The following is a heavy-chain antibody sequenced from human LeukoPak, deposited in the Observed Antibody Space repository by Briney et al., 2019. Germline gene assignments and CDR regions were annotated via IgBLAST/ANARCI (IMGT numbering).Heavy chain of an antibody. CDR1: GYTFTSYG. V-gene: IGHV1-18*04. CDR3: ATDWKVGDILTGYHYFWDY. Sequence: ASVKVSCKASGYTFTSYGISWVRQAPGQGLEWMGWISAYNGNTNYAQKLQGRVTMTTDTSTSTAYMELRSLRSDDTAVYYCATDWKVGDILTGYHYFWDYWGQGTLVTVSS. J-gene: IGHJ4*02. CDR2: ISAYNGNT. D-gene: IGHD3-9*01.